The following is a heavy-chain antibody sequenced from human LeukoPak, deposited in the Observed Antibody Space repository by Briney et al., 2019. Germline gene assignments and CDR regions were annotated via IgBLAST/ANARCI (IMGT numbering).Heavy chain of an antibody. CDR3: ARARVGAAFDY. CDR2: ISGSGGST. CDR1: GFTFSSYA. J-gene: IGHJ4*02. Sequence: GGSLRLSCVASGFTFSSYAMSWVRQAPGKGLEWVSGISGSGGSTYYADSVKGRFTISRDNSKNTLYLQMNSLRAEDTAVYYCARARVGAAFDYWGQGTLVTVSS. V-gene: IGHV3-23*01. D-gene: IGHD1-26*01.